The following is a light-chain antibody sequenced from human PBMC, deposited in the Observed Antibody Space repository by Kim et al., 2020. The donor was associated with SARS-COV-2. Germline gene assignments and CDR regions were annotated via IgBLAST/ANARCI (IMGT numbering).Light chain of an antibody. V-gene: IGLV3-1*01. CDR3: QAWDSSPYVV. CDR2: QDS. Sequence: SYELTQPPSVSVSPGQTASITCPGDKLGDKYACWYQQKPGQSPVLVIYQDSKRPSGIPERFSGSNSGNTATLTISGTQAMDEADYYCQAWDSSPYVVFGG. J-gene: IGLJ2*01. CDR1: KLGDKY.